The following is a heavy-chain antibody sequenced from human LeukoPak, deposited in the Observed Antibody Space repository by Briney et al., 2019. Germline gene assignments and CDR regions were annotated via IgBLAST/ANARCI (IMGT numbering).Heavy chain of an antibody. CDR3: ARFLWAEGHYYYMDV. V-gene: IGHV1-18*01. Sequence: ASVKVSCKASGYTFTSYGISWVRQAPGQGLEWMGWISAYNGNTNYAQKLQGRVTMTTDTSTSTAYMELRSLRSDDTAVYYCARFLWAEGHYYYMDVWGEGTTVTVSS. CDR1: GYTFTSYG. J-gene: IGHJ6*03. D-gene: IGHD3-10*01. CDR2: ISAYNGNT.